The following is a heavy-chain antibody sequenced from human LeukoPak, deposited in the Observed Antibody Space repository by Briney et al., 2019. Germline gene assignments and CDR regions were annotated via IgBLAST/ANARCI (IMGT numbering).Heavy chain of an antibody. CDR2: IYYSGST. Sequence: PSETLSLTCTVSGGSISSSSYYWGWIRQPPGKGLEWIGSIYYSGSTYYNPSLKSRVTISVDTSKNQFSLKLSSVTAADTAVYYCARNSDLVLTTVTLRPQIGWFDPWGQGTLVTVSS. J-gene: IGHJ5*02. V-gene: IGHV4-39*07. D-gene: IGHD4-17*01. CDR1: GGSISSSSYY. CDR3: ARNSDLVLTTVTLRPQIGWFDP.